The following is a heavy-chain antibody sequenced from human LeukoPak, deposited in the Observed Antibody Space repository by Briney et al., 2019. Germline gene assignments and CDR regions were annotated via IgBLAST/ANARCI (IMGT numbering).Heavy chain of an antibody. CDR1: GDSVSSNSAA. CDR2: TYYRSKWYN. CDR3: ARAGSSSLRTPYSYYFDY. D-gene: IGHD6-6*01. Sequence: SQTLSLTCAISGDSVSSNSAAWNWIRQSPSRGLEWLGRTYYRSKWYNDYAVSVKSRVTINPDTSENQFSLQLNFVTPEDTAVYYCARAGSSSLRTPYSYYFDYWGQGTLVTVSS. V-gene: IGHV6-1*01. J-gene: IGHJ4*02.